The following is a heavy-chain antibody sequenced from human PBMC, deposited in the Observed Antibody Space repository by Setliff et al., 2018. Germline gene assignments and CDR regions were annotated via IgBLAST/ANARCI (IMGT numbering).Heavy chain of an antibody. CDR2: INHSGST. CDR1: GGSFSGYY. J-gene: IGHJ4*02. V-gene: IGHV4-34*01. CDR3: ARVDNFWSGPIDY. D-gene: IGHD3-3*01. Sequence: TSETLSLTCAVYGGSFSGYYWSWIRQPPGKGLEWIGEINHSGSTNYTPSLKSRVTISVDTSKNQFSLKLSSVTAADTAVYYCARVDNFWSGPIDYWGQGTLVTVSS.